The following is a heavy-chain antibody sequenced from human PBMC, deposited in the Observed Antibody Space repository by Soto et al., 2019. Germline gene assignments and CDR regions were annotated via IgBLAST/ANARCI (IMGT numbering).Heavy chain of an antibody. CDR2: IDYSGST. Sequence: QVQLQESGPGLVKPSQTLSLTCTVSGGSISSSNYYWSGIRQHPGKGLEWIGYIDYSGSTYYNPSLKSRVTISVDTSKSQFSLKLSSVTAADTAVYYCASYNVWIQLWSRAYYFDYWGQGTLVTVSS. CDR1: GGSISSSNYY. CDR3: ASYNVWIQLWSRAYYFDY. V-gene: IGHV4-31*03. D-gene: IGHD5-18*01. J-gene: IGHJ4*02.